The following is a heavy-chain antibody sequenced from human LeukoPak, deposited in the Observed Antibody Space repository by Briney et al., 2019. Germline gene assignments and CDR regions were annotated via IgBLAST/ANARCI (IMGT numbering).Heavy chain of an antibody. CDR3: AVASGSSGWYGVDV. CDR2: TSYDGSNK. D-gene: IGHD6-19*01. J-gene: IGHJ4*02. V-gene: IGHV3-30*04. CDR1: GFTFSIYT. Sequence: GGSLRLSCAASGFTFSIYTMHWVRQAPGKGLEWVALTSYDGSNKYYADSVKGRFTISRDNSKNTLYLQMNSLRAEDTAVYYCAVASGSSGWYGVDVWGQGTLVTVSS.